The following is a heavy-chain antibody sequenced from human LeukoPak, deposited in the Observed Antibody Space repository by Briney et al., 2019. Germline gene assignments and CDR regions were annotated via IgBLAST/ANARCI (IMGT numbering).Heavy chain of an antibody. V-gene: IGHV4-39*07. CDR2: IYYSGST. Sequence: SETLSLTCSVSSGSISSYAYFWGWIRQPPGQALEWIGTIYYSGSTYYNPSPGSRVTISVDTSKNQFSLRLSSVTAADTAVYYCAKTHFYSSSGYYFPFDNWSQGTLVTVSS. J-gene: IGHJ4*02. D-gene: IGHD3-22*01. CDR3: AKTHFYSSSGYYFPFDN. CDR1: SGSISSYAYF.